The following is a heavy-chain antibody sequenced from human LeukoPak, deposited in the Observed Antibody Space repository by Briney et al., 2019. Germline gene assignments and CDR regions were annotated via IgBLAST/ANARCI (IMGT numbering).Heavy chain of an antibody. CDR2: INSDGSST. D-gene: IGHD2-2*01. V-gene: IGHV3-74*01. CDR3: ARGGIVVVPAANNWFDP. CDR1: GFTFSSYW. Sequence: GGSLRLSCAASGFTFSSYWMHWVHQAPGKGLVWVSRINSDGSSTSYADSVKGRFTISRDNAKNTLYLQMNSLRAEDTAVYYCARGGIVVVPAANNWFDPWGQGTLVTVSS. J-gene: IGHJ5*02.